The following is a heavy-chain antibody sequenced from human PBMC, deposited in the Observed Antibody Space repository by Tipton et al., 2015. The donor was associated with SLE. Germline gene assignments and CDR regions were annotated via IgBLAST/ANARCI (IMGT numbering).Heavy chain of an antibody. CDR1: GGSISSGSYY. CDR3: ARDELVVIPPVLTYYYGMDV. V-gene: IGHV4-61*02. Sequence: TLSLTCTVAGGSISSGSYYWTWIRQPAGKGLEWIGRIYTSGSTNYNPSLKSRVTMSVDTSKNQFSLNLSSVTAADTAVYFCARDELVVIPPVLTYYYGMDVWGQGTTVTVSS. CDR2: IYTSGST. J-gene: IGHJ6*02. D-gene: IGHD2-2*01.